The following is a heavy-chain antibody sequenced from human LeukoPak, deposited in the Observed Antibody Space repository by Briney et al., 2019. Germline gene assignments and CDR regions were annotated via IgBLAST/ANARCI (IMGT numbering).Heavy chain of an antibody. Sequence: SETLSLTCTVSGGSISSSSYYWGWIRQPPGKGLEWIGSIYYSGSTYYNPSLKSRVTMSVDTSKNQFSLKLSSVTAADTAVYYCARDLDYDSSGYNLVLPTWGQGTLVTVSS. D-gene: IGHD3-22*01. CDR1: GGSISSSSYY. CDR3: ARDLDYDSSGYNLVLPT. V-gene: IGHV4-39*07. J-gene: IGHJ5*02. CDR2: IYYSGST.